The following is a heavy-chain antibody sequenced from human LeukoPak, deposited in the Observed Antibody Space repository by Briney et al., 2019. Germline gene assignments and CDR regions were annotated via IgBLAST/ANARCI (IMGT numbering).Heavy chain of an antibody. J-gene: IGHJ4*02. Sequence: GGSLRLSCAASGFTFSSYAMHWVRQAPGKGLEWVAVISYDGSNKYYADSVKGRFTISRDNSKNTLYLQINSLRAEDTAVYYCARDEGAGSFDYWGQGTLVTVSS. V-gene: IGHV3-30-3*01. CDR1: GFTFSSYA. CDR3: ARDEGAGSFDY. CDR2: ISYDGSNK. D-gene: IGHD1-26*01.